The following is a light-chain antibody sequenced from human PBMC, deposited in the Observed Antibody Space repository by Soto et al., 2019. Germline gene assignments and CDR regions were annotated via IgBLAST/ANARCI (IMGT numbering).Light chain of an antibody. Sequence: EIVMTQSPATLSVSPGERATLSCRASQSVSSNLAWYQQKPGQAPRLLIYGASTRATGIPARFSGSGSGTDFTLTIISLQSEDFAVYYCQQYNNWPPHTFGQGTKVDIK. CDR2: GAS. V-gene: IGKV3-15*01. CDR3: QQYNNWPPHT. J-gene: IGKJ2*01. CDR1: QSVSSN.